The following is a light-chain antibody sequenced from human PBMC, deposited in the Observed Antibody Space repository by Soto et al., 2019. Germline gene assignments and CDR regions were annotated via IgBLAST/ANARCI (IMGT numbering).Light chain of an antibody. CDR3: QKSRSHPLT. J-gene: IGKJ4*01. CDR2: GAS. V-gene: IGKV3-20*01. CDR1: QSVSSN. Sequence: EIVLTQSPGTLSVSPGERATLSCRASQSVSSNLAWYQQKRGQAPRLLIYGASSRATGIPARFSGGGSGNDFNLTLSRLEPEDFAVYYCQKSRSHPLTFGGVTKLDSK.